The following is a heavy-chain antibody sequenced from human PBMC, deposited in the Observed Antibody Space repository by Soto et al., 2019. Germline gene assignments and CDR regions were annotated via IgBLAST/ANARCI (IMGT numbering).Heavy chain of an antibody. CDR2: ISYDGSNK. CDR1: GFTFSSYA. D-gene: IGHD3-22*01. CDR3: ARGRITMIVVVISHGMDV. V-gene: IGHV3-30-3*01. J-gene: IGHJ6*02. Sequence: GGSLRLSCAASGFTFSSYAMHWVRQAPGKGLEWVAVISYDGSNKYYADSVKGRFTISRDNSKNTLYLQMNSLRAEDTAVYYCARGRITMIVVVISHGMDVWGQGTTVTVSS.